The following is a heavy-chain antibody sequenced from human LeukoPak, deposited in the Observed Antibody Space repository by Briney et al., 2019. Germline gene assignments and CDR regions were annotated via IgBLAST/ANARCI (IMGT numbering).Heavy chain of an antibody. J-gene: IGHJ4*02. CDR1: GFTFDDYA. CDR2: ISWNSGSI. D-gene: IGHD2-15*01. Sequence: PGRSLRLSCAASGFTFDDYAMHWVRQAPGKGLEWVSGISWNSGSIGYADSVKGRFTISRDNSKNTLYLQMNSLRAEDTAVYYCATVDPRLDYWGQGTLVTVSS. CDR3: ATVDPRLDY. V-gene: IGHV3-9*01.